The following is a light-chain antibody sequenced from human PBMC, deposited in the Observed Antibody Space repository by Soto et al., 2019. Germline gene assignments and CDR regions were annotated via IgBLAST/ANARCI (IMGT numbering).Light chain of an antibody. J-gene: IGKJ3*01. V-gene: IGKV3-20*01. CDR1: QSVSSSY. CDR2: GAS. Sequence: EIVLTQSPGTLSLSPGERATLSCRASQSVSSSYLAWYQQKPGQAPRLLIYGASSRATGIPDSFSGSGSVTDFTLTISRLEPEDLAVYYCQQYGSSFGPGTKVDIK. CDR3: QQYGSS.